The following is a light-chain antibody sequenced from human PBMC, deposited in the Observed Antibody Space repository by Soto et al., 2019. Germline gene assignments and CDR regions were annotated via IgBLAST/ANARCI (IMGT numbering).Light chain of an antibody. V-gene: IGKV3-20*01. CDR1: HSVTSNF. Sequence: IVLKQSAGTLSLSPGERATLSCRISHSVTSNFIAWYRHKPGQPPRLLIYGASSRATGIPDRFSGSGSGTDFTLTISRLQSEDFAVYYCQVYGRSPWTFGQGTKVDI. CDR3: QVYGRSPWT. CDR2: GAS. J-gene: IGKJ1*01.